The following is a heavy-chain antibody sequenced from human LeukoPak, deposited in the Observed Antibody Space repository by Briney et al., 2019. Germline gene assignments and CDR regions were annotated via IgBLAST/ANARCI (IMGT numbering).Heavy chain of an antibody. J-gene: IGHJ4*02. CDR3: AKEHFGVVITLGPYFDY. D-gene: IGHD3-3*01. Sequence: GGSLRLSCAASGFTFSSYSMNWVRQAPGKGLEWVSSISSSSSYIYYADSVKGRFTISRDNSKNTLYLQMNSLRAEDTAVYYCAKEHFGVVITLGPYFDYWGQGTLVTVSS. V-gene: IGHV3-21*01. CDR2: ISSSSSYI. CDR1: GFTFSSYS.